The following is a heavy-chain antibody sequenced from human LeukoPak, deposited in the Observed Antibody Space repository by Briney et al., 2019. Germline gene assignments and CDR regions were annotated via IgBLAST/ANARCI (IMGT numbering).Heavy chain of an antibody. D-gene: IGHD6-6*01. J-gene: IGHJ4*02. V-gene: IGHV1-46*01. CDR1: GYTFTSYY. Sequence: ASVKVSCKASGYTFTSYYMHWVRQAPGQGLEWMGIINPSGGSTSYAQKFQGRVTMTRDMSTSTVYMELSSLRSEDTAVYYCARGPDAPDYSSSYYDTPDNFDYWGQGTLVTVSS. CDR3: ARGPDAPDYSSSYYDTPDNFDY. CDR2: INPSGGST.